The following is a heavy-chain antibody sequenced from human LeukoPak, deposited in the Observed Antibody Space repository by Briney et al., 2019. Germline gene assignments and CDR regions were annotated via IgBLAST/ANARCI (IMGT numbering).Heavy chain of an antibody. CDR1: GGSISCGDYY. J-gene: IGHJ3*02. V-gene: IGHV4-30-4*08. CDR2: IYYSGST. D-gene: IGHD1-26*01. CDR3: ARRYSGSPRAFDM. Sequence: SQTLSLTCTVSGGSISCGDYYWSSTRQPPGKGLEWIGYIYYSGSTYYTPSLKSRVTISVDTSKNQFSLKLSSVTAADTAVYYCARRYSGSPRAFDMWGQGTIVTVSS.